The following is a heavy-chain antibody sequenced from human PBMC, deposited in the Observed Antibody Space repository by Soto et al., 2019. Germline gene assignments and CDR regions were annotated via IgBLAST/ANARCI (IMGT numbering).Heavy chain of an antibody. J-gene: IGHJ6*02. CDR2: IYYSGST. Sequence: SETLSLTCTVSGGSISSYYWSWIRQPPGKGLEWIGYIYYSGSTNYNPSLKSRVTISVDTSKNQFSLKLSSVTAADTAVYYCARDQGLAAAGTGAYKYYGMAVWGQAPTV. CDR1: GGSISSYY. D-gene: IGHD6-13*01. CDR3: ARDQGLAAAGTGAYKYYGMAV. V-gene: IGHV4-59*01.